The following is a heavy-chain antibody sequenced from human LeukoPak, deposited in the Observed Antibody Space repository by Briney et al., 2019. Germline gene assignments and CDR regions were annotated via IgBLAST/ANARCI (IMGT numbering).Heavy chain of an antibody. CDR1: GFTFSSYS. CDR3: AKGLLDSLDY. CDR2: ISGSGGST. D-gene: IGHD2-21*02. Sequence: GGSLRLSCAASGFTFSSYSMNWVRQAPGKGLEWVSAISGSGGSTYYADSVKGRFTISRDNSKNTLYLQMNSLRAEDTAVYYCAKGLLDSLDYWGQGTLVTVSS. J-gene: IGHJ4*02. V-gene: IGHV3-23*01.